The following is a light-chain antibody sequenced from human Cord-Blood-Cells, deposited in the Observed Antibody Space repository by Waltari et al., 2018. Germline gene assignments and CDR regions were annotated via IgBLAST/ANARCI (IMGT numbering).Light chain of an antibody. CDR3: QQYYSTPHT. Sequence: DIVMTQSPAPLAVSVGRGAPLNLNSSRSVLYSPNKKTYLTWYQQKPGQPPKLLIYWASTRESGVPDRFSGSGSGTDFTLTISSLQAEDVAVYYCQQYYSTPHTFGQGTKLEIK. J-gene: IGKJ2*01. CDR2: WAS. CDR1: RSVLYSPNKKTY. V-gene: IGKV4-1*01.